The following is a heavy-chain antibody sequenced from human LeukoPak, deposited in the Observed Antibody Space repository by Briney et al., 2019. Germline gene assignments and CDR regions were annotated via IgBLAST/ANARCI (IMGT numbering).Heavy chain of an antibody. D-gene: IGHD3-10*01. CDR2: ISGSGGST. Sequence: GGSLRLSCAASGFTFSSYGMSWVRQAPGKGLEWVSAISGSGGSTYYADSVKGRFTISRDNSKNTLYLQMNSLRAEDTAVYYCAKDYYGSGSYPSDAFDIWGQGTMVTVSS. CDR3: AKDYYGSGSYPSDAFDI. J-gene: IGHJ3*02. CDR1: GFTFSSYG. V-gene: IGHV3-23*01.